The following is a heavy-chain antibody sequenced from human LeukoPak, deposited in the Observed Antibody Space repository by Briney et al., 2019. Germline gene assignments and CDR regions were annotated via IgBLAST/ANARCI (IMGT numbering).Heavy chain of an antibody. Sequence: GGSLRLSCAASGFTFSSYEMNWVRQAPEKGLEWVSYISSSGSTIYYADSVKGRFTISRDNAKNSLYLQMNSLRAEDTAVYYCARSDNWNSIPFDYWGQGTLVTVSS. CDR1: GFTFSSYE. V-gene: IGHV3-48*03. CDR3: ARSDNWNSIPFDY. CDR2: ISSSGSTI. J-gene: IGHJ4*02. D-gene: IGHD1-7*01.